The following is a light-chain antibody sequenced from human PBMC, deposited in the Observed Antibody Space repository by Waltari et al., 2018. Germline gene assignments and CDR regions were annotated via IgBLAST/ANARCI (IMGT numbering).Light chain of an antibody. Sequence: QSALTQPPSVSGSPGQSITIPCTGTSSDGGGYNGLSWYQQHPGKAPKLMVYDVSKRPSGVSIRFSGSKSGNTASLTISGLQAEDEADYYCSSYTSSSTVVFGGGTKLTVL. V-gene: IGLV2-14*01. J-gene: IGLJ2*01. CDR3: SSYTSSSTVV. CDR2: DVS. CDR1: SSDGGGYNG.